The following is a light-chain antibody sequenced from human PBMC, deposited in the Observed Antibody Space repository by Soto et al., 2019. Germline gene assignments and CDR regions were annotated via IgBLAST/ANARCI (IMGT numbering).Light chain of an antibody. CDR1: QSIHTS. J-gene: IGKJ2*01. CDR2: DST. CDR3: QQYGSSPPGYT. Sequence: VLTQSPATLSLSPGERATLSCRASQSIHTSLAWYQQKSGKPPRLVIYDSTLRANGVPDRFGGSRSGTEFTLTISRLEPEDFAVYYCQQYGSSPPGYTFGQGTKLEIK. V-gene: IGKV3-20*01.